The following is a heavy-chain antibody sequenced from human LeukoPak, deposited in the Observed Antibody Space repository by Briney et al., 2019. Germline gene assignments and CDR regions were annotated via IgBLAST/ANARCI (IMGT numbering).Heavy chain of an antibody. V-gene: IGHV4-59*01. CDR3: ARDPSSSSEPYYFDY. CDR1: GGSTSSYY. D-gene: IGHD6-6*01. J-gene: IGHJ4*02. Sequence: KPSETLSLTCTVSGGSTSSYYWSWIRQPPGKGLEWIGYIYYSGSTNYNPSLKSRVTISVDTSKNQFSLKLNSVTAADTAVYYCARDPSSSSEPYYFDYWGQGTLVTVSS. CDR2: IYYSGST.